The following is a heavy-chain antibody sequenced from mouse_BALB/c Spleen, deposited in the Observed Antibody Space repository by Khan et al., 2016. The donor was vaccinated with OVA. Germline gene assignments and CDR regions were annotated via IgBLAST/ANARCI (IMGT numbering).Heavy chain of an antibody. CDR2: ISYSGNT. CDR3: ARIYGGDFDY. CDR1: GYSITSDYA. V-gene: IGHV3-2*02. D-gene: IGHD1-1*01. J-gene: IGHJ2*01. Sequence: EVRLVETGPGLVKPSQSLSLTCTVTGYSITSDYAWNWIRQFPGNKLEWMGYISYSGNTKYNPSLKSRISITRDTSKNQFFLQLKSVTTEDTATYYCARIYGGDFDYWGQGTTLTVSS.